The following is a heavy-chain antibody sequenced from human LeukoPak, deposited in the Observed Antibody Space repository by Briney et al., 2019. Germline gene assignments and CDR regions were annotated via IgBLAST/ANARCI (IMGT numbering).Heavy chain of an antibody. Sequence: GGSLRLSCAASEFTFSSYAMHWVRQAPGKGLEWVAVISYDGSNKYYADSVKGRFTISRDNSKNTLYLQMNSLRAEDTAVYYCARDKPSVSYYYYGMDVWGQGTTVTVSS. CDR3: ARDKPSVSYYYYGMDV. J-gene: IGHJ6*02. CDR2: ISYDGSNK. V-gene: IGHV3-30-3*01. D-gene: IGHD1-20*01. CDR1: EFTFSSYA.